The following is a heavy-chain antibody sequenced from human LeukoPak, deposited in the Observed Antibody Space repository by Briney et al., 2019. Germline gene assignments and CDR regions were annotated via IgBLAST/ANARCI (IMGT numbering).Heavy chain of an antibody. CDR2: ISPSGGST. CDR1: GFXFSTFA. V-gene: IGHV3-23*01. Sequence: GGSLRLSCAASGFXFSTFAFSWVRQAPGKGLEWVSSISPSGGSTYYADSVKGRFTISRDNSQNTLYLQMNSLRAEDTAIYYCAKVKYIVVVPAAIAFWGQGTLVTVSS. D-gene: IGHD2-2*02. CDR3: AKVKYIVVVPAAIAF. J-gene: IGHJ4*02.